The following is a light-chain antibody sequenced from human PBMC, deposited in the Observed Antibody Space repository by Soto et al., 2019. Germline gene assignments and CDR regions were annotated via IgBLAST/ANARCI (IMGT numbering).Light chain of an antibody. J-gene: IGKJ1*01. CDR1: QGISSY. Sequence: IQLTQSPSSLSASVGDRVTITCRASQGISSYLAWYQQKPGKAPNLLIYAASTLQSGVPSRFSGSGSGTDFTLTISSLQPEDFATYYFQQLDSFPRTFGQGTKVEIK. V-gene: IGKV1-9*01. CDR2: AAS. CDR3: QQLDSFPRT.